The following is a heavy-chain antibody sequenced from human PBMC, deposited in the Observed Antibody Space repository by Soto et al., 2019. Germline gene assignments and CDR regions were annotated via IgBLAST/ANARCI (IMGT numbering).Heavy chain of an antibody. CDR2: IIPIFGTA. CDR3: ARGVDSGYDPYHYYYGMDV. CDR1: GGTFSSYA. D-gene: IGHD5-12*01. Sequence: SVKVSFKASGGTFSSYAISWVRQAPGQGLEWMGGIIPIFGTANYAQKFQGRVTITADESTSTACMELSSLRSEDTAVYYCARGVDSGYDPYHYYYGMDVWGQGTTVTVSS. J-gene: IGHJ6*02. V-gene: IGHV1-69*13.